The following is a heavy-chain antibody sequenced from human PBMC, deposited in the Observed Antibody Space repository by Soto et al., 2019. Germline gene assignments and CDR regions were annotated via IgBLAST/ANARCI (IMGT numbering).Heavy chain of an antibody. Sequence: ASVKVSCKASGYTFTSYGISWVRQAPGQGLEWMGWIGAYNGNTNYAQKLQGRVTMTTDTSTSTAYMELRTLRSDDTAVYYCAKADSNYAGRFSYYYMDVWGNGTLVTVSS. D-gene: IGHD4-4*01. CDR3: AKADSNYAGRFSYYYMDV. V-gene: IGHV1-18*01. CDR1: GYTFTSYG. J-gene: IGHJ6*03. CDR2: IGAYNGNT.